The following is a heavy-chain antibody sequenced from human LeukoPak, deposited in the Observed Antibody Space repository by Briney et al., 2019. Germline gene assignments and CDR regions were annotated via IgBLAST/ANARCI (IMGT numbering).Heavy chain of an antibody. Sequence: GGSLRLSCAASGFTFSTYALSWVRQVPGKGLEWVSGITGSVGSTYYADSVKGRFTISRDNSKNTLYLQMNSLRAEDTAVYFCAKDDGGSVTTTDFEYWGQGTLVTVSS. CDR2: ITGSVGST. J-gene: IGHJ4*02. V-gene: IGHV3-23*01. CDR1: GFTFSTYA. CDR3: AKDDGGSVTTTDFEY. D-gene: IGHD4-17*01.